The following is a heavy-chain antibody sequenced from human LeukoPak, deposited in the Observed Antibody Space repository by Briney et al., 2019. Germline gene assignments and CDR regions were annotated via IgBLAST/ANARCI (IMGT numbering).Heavy chain of an antibody. CDR2: MYDSGST. CDR3: ARVLTYSSIYYMDV. D-gene: IGHD6-13*01. Sequence: PSETLSLTCTVSGGSISSGGYYWSWIRQHPGKGLEWIGYMYDSGSTYYNPSLKSRVTISGDTSKNQFSLKLSSVTAADTAVYYCARVLTYSSIYYMDVWGKGTTVTVSS. J-gene: IGHJ6*03. V-gene: IGHV4-31*03. CDR1: GGSISSGGYY.